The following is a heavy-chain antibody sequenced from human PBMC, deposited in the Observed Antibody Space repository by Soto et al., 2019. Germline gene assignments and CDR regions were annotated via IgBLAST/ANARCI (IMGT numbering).Heavy chain of an antibody. D-gene: IGHD5-12*01. Sequence: VGSLRLSCAASGFTFSSYSMNWVRQAPGKGLEWVSYISSSSSTIYYADSVKGRFTISRDNAKNSLYLQMNSLRAEDTAVYYCARDRGYDSGYYYYYMDVWGKGTTVTVPS. J-gene: IGHJ6*03. CDR2: ISSSSSTI. CDR3: ARDRGYDSGYYYYYMDV. V-gene: IGHV3-48*01. CDR1: GFTFSSYS.